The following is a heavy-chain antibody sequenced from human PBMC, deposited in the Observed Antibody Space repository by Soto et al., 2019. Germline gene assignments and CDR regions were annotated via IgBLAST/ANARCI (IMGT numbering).Heavy chain of an antibody. V-gene: IGHV2-5*01. Sequence: QITLKESGPTLVKPTQTLTLTCTFSGFSLSTSGVGVGWIRQPPGKALEWLALIYWNDDKRYSPSLKSRLTITKDNSKNQVVLTMTNMDPVDTATYYCAHENITMVRGVTRKIYYYYYYGMDVWGQGTTVTVSS. J-gene: IGHJ6*02. CDR1: GFSLSTSGVG. CDR2: IYWNDDK. D-gene: IGHD3-10*01. CDR3: AHENITMVRGVTRKIYYYYYYGMDV.